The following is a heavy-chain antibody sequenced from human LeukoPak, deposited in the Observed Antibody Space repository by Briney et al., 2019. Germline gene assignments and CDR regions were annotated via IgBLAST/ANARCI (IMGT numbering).Heavy chain of an antibody. Sequence: GGSLRLSCAASGFTFNIYSMNWVRQAPGKGLKWVSRITGSSHYIYYADSVKGRFTISRDNAKNSLYLDMSSLRADDAAVYYCARAENSGSGGLDPWGQGTLVTVSS. D-gene: IGHD2-15*01. CDR2: ITGSSHYI. CDR1: GFTFNIYS. J-gene: IGHJ5*02. CDR3: ARAENSGSGGLDP. V-gene: IGHV3-21*01.